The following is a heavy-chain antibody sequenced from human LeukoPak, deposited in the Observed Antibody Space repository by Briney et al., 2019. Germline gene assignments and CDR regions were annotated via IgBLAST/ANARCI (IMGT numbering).Heavy chain of an antibody. CDR1: GFTFSSYS. D-gene: IGHD4/OR15-4a*01. CDR2: ISSSSSYI. J-gene: IGHJ4*02. V-gene: IGHV3-21*01. Sequence: GGSLRLSCAASGFTFSSYSMNWVRQAPGKGLEWVSSISSSSSYIYYADSVKGRFTISRDNAKNSLYLQMNSLRAEDTAVYYCARVHQRYGGITSANPPPDSWGQGTLVTVS. CDR3: ARVHQRYGGITSANPPPDS.